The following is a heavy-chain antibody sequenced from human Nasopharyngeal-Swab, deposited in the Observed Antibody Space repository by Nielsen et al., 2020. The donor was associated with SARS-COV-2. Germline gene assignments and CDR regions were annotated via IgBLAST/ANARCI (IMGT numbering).Heavy chain of an antibody. V-gene: IGHV4-34*01. D-gene: IGHD1-14*01. CDR3: ARPTTLGYYYGMDV. J-gene: IGHJ6*02. Sequence: WIRQPPGKGLEWIGEINHSGSTNYNPSLKSRVTISGDTSKNQFSLKLSSVTAADTAVYYCARPTTLGYYYGMDVWGQGTTVTVSS. CDR2: INHSGST.